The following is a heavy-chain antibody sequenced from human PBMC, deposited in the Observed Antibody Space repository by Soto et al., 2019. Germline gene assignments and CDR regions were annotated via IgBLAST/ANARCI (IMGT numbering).Heavy chain of an antibody. CDR2: IYPGDSDT. J-gene: IGHJ5*02. V-gene: IGHV5-51*01. CDR1: GYSFTSYW. CDR3: ARTGYCSSTSCIWRGWFDP. Sequence: GESLKISCKGSGYSFTSYWIGWVRQMPGKGLEWMGIIYPGDSDTRYSPSFQGQVTISADKSISTAYLQWSSLKASDTAMYYCARTGYCSSTSCIWRGWFDPWGQGTLVTVSS. D-gene: IGHD2-2*01.